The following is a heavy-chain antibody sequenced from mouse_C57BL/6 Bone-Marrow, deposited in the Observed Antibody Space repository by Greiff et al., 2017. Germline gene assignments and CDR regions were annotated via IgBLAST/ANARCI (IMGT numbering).Heavy chain of an antibody. V-gene: IGHV1-64*01. CDR1: GYTFTSYW. J-gene: IGHJ1*03. CDR3: ARCRLRPSYWYGGG. Sequence: QVQLQQSGAELVKPGASVKLSCKASGYTFTSYWMHWVKQRPGQGLEWIGMIHPNSGSTNYNEKFKSKATLTVDKSSSTAYMQLSSLTSEDSAVYYCARCRLRPSYWYGGGWGTRTTVT. CDR2: IHPNSGST. D-gene: IGHD2-4*01.